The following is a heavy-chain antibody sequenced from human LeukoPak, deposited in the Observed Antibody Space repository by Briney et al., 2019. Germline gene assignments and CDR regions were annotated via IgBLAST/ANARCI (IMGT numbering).Heavy chain of an antibody. CDR3: AKEKAPWYPFDC. J-gene: IGHJ4*02. CDR2: ISGSGDST. Sequence: PGGSLRLSCAVSGFTFSSYAMIWVRQAPGKGLEWVSSISGSGDSTYDADSVKGRVTISRDNSKNTLYLQMNNLRAEDTAIYYCAKEKAPWYPFDCWGQGTLVTVSS. D-gene: IGHD6-13*01. CDR1: GFTFSSYA. V-gene: IGHV3-23*01.